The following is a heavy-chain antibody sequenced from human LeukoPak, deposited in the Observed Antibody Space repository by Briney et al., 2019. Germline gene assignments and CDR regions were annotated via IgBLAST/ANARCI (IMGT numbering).Heavy chain of an antibody. CDR2: ISYDGSNK. Sequence: PGRSLRLSCAASGFTFSSYAMHWVRQAPGKGLEWVAVISYDGSNKYYADSVKGRFTISRDNSKNTLYLQMNSLRAEDTAVYYCAKGGSIAAVDYWGQGTLVTVSS. V-gene: IGHV3-30*04. D-gene: IGHD6-13*01. CDR3: AKGGSIAAVDY. J-gene: IGHJ4*02. CDR1: GFTFSSYA.